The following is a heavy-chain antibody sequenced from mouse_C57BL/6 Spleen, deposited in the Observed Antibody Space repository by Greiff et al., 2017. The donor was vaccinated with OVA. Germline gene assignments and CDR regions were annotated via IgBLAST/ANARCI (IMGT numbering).Heavy chain of an antibody. D-gene: IGHD4-1*01. V-gene: IGHV2-6-1*01. CDR2: IWSDGST. CDR3: ARHGTGTGAMDY. Sequence: QVQLKQSGPGLVAPSQSLSITCTVSGFSLTSYGVHWVRQPPGKGLEWLVVIWSDGSTTYNSALKSRLSISKDNSKSQVFLKMNSLQTDDTAMYYCARHGTGTGAMDYWGQGTSVTVSS. CDR1: GFSLTSYG. J-gene: IGHJ4*01.